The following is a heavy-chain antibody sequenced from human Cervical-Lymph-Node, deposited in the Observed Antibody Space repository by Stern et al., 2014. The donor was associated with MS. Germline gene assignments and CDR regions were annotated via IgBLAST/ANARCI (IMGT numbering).Heavy chain of an antibody. CDR2: IYTDAST. J-gene: IGHJ3*02. CDR1: GFTVSNNY. V-gene: IGHV3-53*01. CDR3: ARAIFGVNTAAMAPDAFDT. Sequence: EVQLVESGGGLIQPGGSLRLSCAAPGFTVSNNYMSWVRQAPGKGLEWVSLIYTDASTYYAGSVKGRFTISSDSSQSTLIHQRNSLRAEDTAVYYCARAIFGVNTAAMAPDAFDTWGQGTMVTVSS. D-gene: IGHD3-3*01.